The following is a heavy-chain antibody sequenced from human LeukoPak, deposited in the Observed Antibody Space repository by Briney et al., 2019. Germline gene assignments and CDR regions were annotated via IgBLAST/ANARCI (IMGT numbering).Heavy chain of an antibody. CDR1: GYTFTNYL. D-gene: IGHD1-26*01. V-gene: IGHV1-3*01. CDR2: INAGNGNT. Sequence: ASVKVSCKASGYTFTNYLMHWVRQAPGQRLEWMGWINAGNGNTKYSQKFQGRVTITRDTSASTAYMELSSLRSEDTAVYYCARFLGGSYGMDVWGQGTTVTVSS. CDR3: ARFLGGSYGMDV. J-gene: IGHJ6*02.